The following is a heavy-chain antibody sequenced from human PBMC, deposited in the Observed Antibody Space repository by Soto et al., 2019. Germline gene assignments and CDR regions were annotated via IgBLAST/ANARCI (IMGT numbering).Heavy chain of an antibody. CDR1: GGSISSGGYY. D-gene: IGHD5-12*01. CDR2: IYYSGST. V-gene: IGHV4-31*03. J-gene: IGHJ5*02. Sequence: QVQLQESGPGLVKPSQTLSLTCTVSGGSISSGGYYWSWIRQHPGKGLEGIGYIYYSGSTYYNPSLKSRALISVDTSRTPVALTRSSGSAAGPAVSYCARDRGGYSGYAARWFAPWGQGTLVTVSS. CDR3: ARDRGGYSGYAARWFAP.